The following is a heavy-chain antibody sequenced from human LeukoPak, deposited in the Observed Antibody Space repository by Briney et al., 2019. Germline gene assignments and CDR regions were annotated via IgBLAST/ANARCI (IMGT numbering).Heavy chain of an antibody. CDR2: ISSSSTI. CDR3: ARGSPPTGPHYYYMDV. Sequence: GGSLRLSCADSTFTLSRHSTNWVRQAPGKGLEYISYISSSSTIYYADSVKGRFTISRDNAKNSLYLQMNSLRAEDTALYYCARGSPPTGPHYYYMDVWGKGTSVTVSS. CDR1: TFTLSRHS. J-gene: IGHJ6*03. V-gene: IGHV3-48*01.